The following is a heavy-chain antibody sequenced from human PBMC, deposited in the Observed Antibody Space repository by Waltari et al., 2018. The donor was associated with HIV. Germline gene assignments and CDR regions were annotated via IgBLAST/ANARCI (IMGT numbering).Heavy chain of an antibody. V-gene: IGHV3-7*01. J-gene: IGHJ4*02. CDR3: ATSRTFDY. Sequence: EVLLVESGGGLVQPGGSLRLSCTASGFMFTRYWVSWVRQDPGKGLEWVANIKQDGSEKYYVDSVKGRFTISRDNAKNSLYLQMNSLRAEDTAMYYCATSRTFDYWGQGTLVTVSS. D-gene: IGHD2-2*01. CDR1: GFMFTRYW. CDR2: IKQDGSEK.